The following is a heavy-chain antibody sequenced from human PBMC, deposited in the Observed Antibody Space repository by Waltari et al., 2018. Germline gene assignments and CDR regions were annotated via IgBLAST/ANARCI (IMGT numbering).Heavy chain of an antibody. Sequence: QVQLVQSVAEVKKPGSSVKVSCKASGGTFSSYAISWVRQAPAQGLEWMGGFIPILGIANDAQKFQGRVTITADKSTSTAYMELSSLRSEDTAVYYCARDKGQNYYDSSGHDYWGQGTLVTVSS. J-gene: IGHJ4*02. D-gene: IGHD3-22*01. CDR1: GGTFSSYA. CDR3: ARDKGQNYYDSSGHDY. CDR2: FIPILGIA. V-gene: IGHV1-69*10.